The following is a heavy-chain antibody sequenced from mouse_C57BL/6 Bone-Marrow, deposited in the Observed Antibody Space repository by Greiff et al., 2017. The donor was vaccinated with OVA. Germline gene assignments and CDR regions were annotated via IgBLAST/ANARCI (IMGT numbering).Heavy chain of an antibody. V-gene: IGHV1-69*01. CDR1: GYTFTSYW. D-gene: IGHD1-1*01. CDR3: ARRYYGSSDVEYDAMDY. Sequence: QVQLQQPGAELVMPGASVKLSCKASGYTFTSYWMNWVKQRPGQGLEWIGEIDPSDSYTNYNQKFKGKSTLTVDTSSSTAYMQLSRLTSEASAVYYCARRYYGSSDVEYDAMDYWGQGTSVTVSS. CDR2: IDPSDSYT. J-gene: IGHJ4*01.